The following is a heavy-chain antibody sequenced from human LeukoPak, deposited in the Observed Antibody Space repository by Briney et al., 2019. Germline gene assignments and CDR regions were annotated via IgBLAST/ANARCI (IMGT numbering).Heavy chain of an antibody. V-gene: IGHV1-18*01. J-gene: IGHJ4*02. CDR3: ARDLLWGHFDY. CDR1: GGTFSSYA. D-gene: IGHD3-16*01. Sequence: ASVKVSCKASGGTFSSYAISWVRQAPGQGLEWMGWISAYNGNTNYAQKLQGRVTMTTDTSTSTAYMELRSLRSDDTAVYYCARDLLWGHFDYWGQGTLVTVSS. CDR2: ISAYNGNT.